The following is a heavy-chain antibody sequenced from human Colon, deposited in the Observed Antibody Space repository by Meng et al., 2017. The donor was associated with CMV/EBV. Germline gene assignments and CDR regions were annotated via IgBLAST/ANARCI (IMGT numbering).Heavy chain of an antibody. D-gene: IGHD2-2*02. V-gene: IGHV3-21*04. CDR2: ISSNTHYK. CDR1: GFTFSYHS. J-gene: IGHJ3*02. CDR3: TNAWDCSSDTCYTGFNEAFDI. Sequence: GGSLRLSCAASGFTFSYHSMNWVRQAPGKGLEWVASISSNTHYKYYTDSVKGRFTLSRDNAQDSLFLQMDSLRVEDTAVYYCTNAWDCSSDTCYTGFNEAFDIWGQGTLVTVSS.